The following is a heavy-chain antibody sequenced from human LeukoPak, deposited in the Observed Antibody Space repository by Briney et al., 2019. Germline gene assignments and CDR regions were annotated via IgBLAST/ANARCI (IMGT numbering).Heavy chain of an antibody. J-gene: IGHJ5*02. V-gene: IGHV1-2*02. CDR3: ARLTGDRNWFDP. CDR2: INPNSGGT. D-gene: IGHD7-27*01. CDR1: GYTFTGYY. Sequence: ASVKVSCEASGYTFTGYYMHWVRQAPGQGLEWMGWINPNSGGTNYAQKFQGRVTMTRDTSISTAYMELSRLRSDDTAVYYCARLTGDRNWFDPWGQGTLVTVSS.